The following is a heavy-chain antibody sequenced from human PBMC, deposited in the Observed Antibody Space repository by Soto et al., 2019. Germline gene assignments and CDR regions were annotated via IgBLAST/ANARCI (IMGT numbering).Heavy chain of an antibody. Sequence: EVLLLESGGGLVQPGGSLKLSCAASGFTFNNYAMTWVRQTPGKGLEWVSAISGGGGSRYYADSVKGRFTISRDNSKNALYLQMNSLRVEDTAIYYCAKDYNGNRNFDYWGQGTLVTVSS. CDR2: ISGGGGSR. V-gene: IGHV3-23*01. J-gene: IGHJ4*02. D-gene: IGHD1-20*01. CDR1: GFTFNNYA. CDR3: AKDYNGNRNFDY.